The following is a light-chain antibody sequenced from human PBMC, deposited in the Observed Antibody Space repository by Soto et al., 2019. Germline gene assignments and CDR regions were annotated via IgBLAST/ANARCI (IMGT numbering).Light chain of an antibody. CDR1: ISDVGGYNY. J-gene: IGLJ2*01. V-gene: IGLV2-14*01. CDR3: SSYTSSSTLV. CDR2: EVS. Sequence: QSALTQPASVSGSPGQSITISCTGTISDVGGYNYVSWYQHHPGKAPELMIYEVSNRPSGVSNRFSGSKSGNTASLTISGLQDEDEADYYCSSYTSSSTLVFGGGTKLTVL.